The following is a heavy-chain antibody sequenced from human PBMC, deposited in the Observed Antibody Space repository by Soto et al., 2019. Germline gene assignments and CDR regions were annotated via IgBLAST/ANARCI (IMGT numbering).Heavy chain of an antibody. Sequence: SETLSLTCTVSGGPITSENYYWGWIRQPPGKGLEWIGTISFSGTTYYNPSLKGRVTISMDTSKNQFSLKVNSVTAADTAVFYCARDRIYSSSWYDYWGQGTLVTVPQ. CDR1: GGPITSENYY. D-gene: IGHD6-13*01. CDR2: ISFSGTT. J-gene: IGHJ4*02. CDR3: ARDRIYSSSWYDY. V-gene: IGHV4-39*02.